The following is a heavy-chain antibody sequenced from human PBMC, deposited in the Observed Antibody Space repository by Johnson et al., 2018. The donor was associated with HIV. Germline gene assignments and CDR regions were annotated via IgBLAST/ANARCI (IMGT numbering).Heavy chain of an antibody. CDR3: ARAGRDGYTCEVLDT. CDR1: GFTFSRYW. Sequence: VQLMESGGGLVKPGGSLRLSCAASGFTFSRYWMTWVRQAPGKGLEWVANIKQDGSEKYYVDSVKGRFTISRDNAKNSLYLQMNSLRAEDTAVYYCARAGRDGYTCEVLDTWGQGQMVTVPS. D-gene: IGHD5-24*01. V-gene: IGHV3-7*01. J-gene: IGHJ3*02. CDR2: IKQDGSEK.